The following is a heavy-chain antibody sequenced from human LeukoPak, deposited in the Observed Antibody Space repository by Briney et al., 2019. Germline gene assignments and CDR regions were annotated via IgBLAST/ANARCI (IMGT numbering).Heavy chain of an antibody. CDR2: ISGSGGST. Sequence: GGSLRLSCAASGFTFSSYAMSWVRQAPGKGLEWVSAISGSGGSTYYADSVKGRFTISRDNSKNTLYLQMNSLRAEDTAVYYCAKGHTITMIVVSNSGGDAFDIWGQGTMVTVSS. V-gene: IGHV3-23*01. D-gene: IGHD3-22*01. J-gene: IGHJ3*02. CDR3: AKGHTITMIVVSNSGGDAFDI. CDR1: GFTFSSYA.